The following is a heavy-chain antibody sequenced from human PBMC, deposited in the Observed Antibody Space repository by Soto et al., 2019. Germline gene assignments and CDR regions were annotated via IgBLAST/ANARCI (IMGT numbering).Heavy chain of an antibody. J-gene: IGHJ4*02. CDR2: ISGSGGNT. V-gene: IGHV3-23*01. CDR3: ARGLYYYDSSGYYPEDYFDN. D-gene: IGHD3-22*01. CDR1: VFTVRNYA. Sequence: PGGSLRLCCAASVFTVRNYAMSWVRQAPGKGLEWVSAISGSGGNTYYANSVRGRFTISRDYSKTTVNLQMNSLRAEDTAVYYCARGLYYYDSSGYYPEDYFDNWGQGTQVTVSS.